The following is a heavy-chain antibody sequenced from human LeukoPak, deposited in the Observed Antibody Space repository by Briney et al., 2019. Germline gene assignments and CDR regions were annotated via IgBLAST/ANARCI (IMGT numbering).Heavy chain of an antibody. D-gene: IGHD5-18*01. Sequence: GGSLRLSCAASGLTFSDEYMSWIRQAPGKGLEWVSYISNTGSFISYADSVKGRFTISRDNAKNSLYLQMNSLRAEDTAVYYCARYVRYSYGYYYYYGMDVWGQGTTVTVSS. CDR2: ISNTGSFI. CDR3: ARYVRYSYGYYYYYGMDV. V-gene: IGHV3-11*01. J-gene: IGHJ6*02. CDR1: GLTFSDEY.